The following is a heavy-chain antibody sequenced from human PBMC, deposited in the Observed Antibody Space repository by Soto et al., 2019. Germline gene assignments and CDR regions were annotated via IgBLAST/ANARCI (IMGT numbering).Heavy chain of an antibody. CDR1: GYDFTSHG. Sequence: QVQLVQSGGEVKKPGASVKVSCKTSGYDFTSHGLTWVRQAPGQGLKWVGWINASNGKTDYAQSLQDRVTITADTTTTKAYMELRSLKSDDTAVYYCVRRAQTRYCSYASCYGDVWGQGTTVTVSS. CDR3: VRRAQTRYCSYASCYGDV. CDR2: INASNGKT. D-gene: IGHD2-2*01. V-gene: IGHV1-18*01. J-gene: IGHJ6*02.